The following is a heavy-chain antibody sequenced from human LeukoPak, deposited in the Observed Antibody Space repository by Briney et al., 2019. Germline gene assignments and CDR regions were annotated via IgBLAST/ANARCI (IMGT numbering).Heavy chain of an antibody. CDR3: ARRRYSYALHDY. J-gene: IGHJ4*02. V-gene: IGHV4-34*01. CDR2: INHSGST. Sequence: GSLRLSCAASGFTFSSYCMDWVRQPPGKGLEWIGEINHSGSTNYNPSLKSRVTISVDTSKNQFSLKLSSVTAADTAVYYCARRRYSYALHDYWGQGTLVTVSS. D-gene: IGHD5-18*01. CDR1: GFTFSSYC.